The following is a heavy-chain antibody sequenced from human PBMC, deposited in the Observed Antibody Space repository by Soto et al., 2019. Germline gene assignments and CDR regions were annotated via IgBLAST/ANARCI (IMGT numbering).Heavy chain of an antibody. CDR3: ARRYLTGTKGVLDP. Sequence: SETLSLTCAVYGGSFSGYYWSWIRQPPGKGLEWIGEINHSGSTYYNPSLKSRVTISVDTSKNQFSLKLSSVTAADTAVYYCARRYLTGTKGVLDPWGQGTLVTVSS. CDR1: GGSFSGYY. CDR2: INHSGST. V-gene: IGHV4-34*01. D-gene: IGHD1-7*01. J-gene: IGHJ5*02.